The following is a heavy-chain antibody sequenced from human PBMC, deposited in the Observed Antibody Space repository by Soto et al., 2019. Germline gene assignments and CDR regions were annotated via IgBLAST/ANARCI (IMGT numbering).Heavy chain of an antibody. Sequence: QVQLQESGPGLVKPSQTLSLTCTVSGGSITSDYSCWSWIRQPPGEGLEWIGRIFDSGTTYTNPSLRSQVVISLDTPKNHFALTLSSVTAADTAVYYCARGPSGNKVHYWGQGALVTVSS. CDR3: ARGPSGNKVHY. V-gene: IGHV4-30-4*08. CDR2: IFDSGTT. J-gene: IGHJ4*02. D-gene: IGHD1-1*01. CDR1: GGSITSDYSC.